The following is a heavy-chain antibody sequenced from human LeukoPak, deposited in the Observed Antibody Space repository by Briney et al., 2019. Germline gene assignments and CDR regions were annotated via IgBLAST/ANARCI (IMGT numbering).Heavy chain of an antibody. CDR2: IYTSGST. Sequence: PSETLSLTCTVSGGSISSYYWSWIRQPAGKGLEWIGRIYTSGSTNYNPSLKSRVTMSVDTSKNQFSLKLSSVTAADTAVYYCARDYDFWSGFLVDVWGQGTTVTVSS. V-gene: IGHV4-4*07. D-gene: IGHD3-3*01. J-gene: IGHJ6*02. CDR3: ARDYDFWSGFLVDV. CDR1: GGSISSYY.